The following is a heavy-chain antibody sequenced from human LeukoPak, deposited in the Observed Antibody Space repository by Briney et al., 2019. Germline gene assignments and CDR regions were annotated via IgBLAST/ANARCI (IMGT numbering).Heavy chain of an antibody. CDR2: ISGSGGST. Sequence: GGSLRLSRAASGFTFSSYAMSWVRQAPGKGLEWVSAISGSGGSTYYADSVKGRFTISRDNSKNTLYLQMNSLRAEDTAVYYCAKEYYDILTGYYNPYNWFDPWGQGTLVTVSS. CDR3: AKEYYDILTGYYNPYNWFDP. CDR1: GFTFSSYA. J-gene: IGHJ5*02. V-gene: IGHV3-23*01. D-gene: IGHD3-9*01.